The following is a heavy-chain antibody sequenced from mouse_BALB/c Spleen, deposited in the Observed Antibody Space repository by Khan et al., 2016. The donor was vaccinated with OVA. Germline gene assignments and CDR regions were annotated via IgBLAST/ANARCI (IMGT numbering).Heavy chain of an antibody. CDR3: SRSNGNYWFDY. CDR1: GYTLTDYG. D-gene: IGHD2-1*01. Sequence: QIQLVQSGPERKKPGETVKISCKASGYTLTDYGMNWVKQAPGKGLKWMGWINTYTGEATYADDFKGRFAFSLETSANTAYLQINNLKTEDTATYFCSRSNGNYWFDYWGQGTLVTVSA. V-gene: IGHV9-3-1*01. J-gene: IGHJ3*01. CDR2: INTYTGEA.